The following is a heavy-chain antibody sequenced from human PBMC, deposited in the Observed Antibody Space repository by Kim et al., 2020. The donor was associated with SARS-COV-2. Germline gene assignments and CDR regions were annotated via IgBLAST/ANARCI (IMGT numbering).Heavy chain of an antibody. CDR3: PRGRGVGD. CDR2: TKEDGSLK. V-gene: IGHV3-7*01. J-gene: IGHJ4*02. D-gene: IGHD1-26*01. CDR1: GFIFSNYW. Sequence: GGSLRLSCATSGFIFSNYWMTWFRQAPGKGLEWVANTKEDGSLKYYVDSVKGRFAIAKDNAKNSLYLQIESLRVEDTAVYYCPRGRGVGDWGQGARVTVS.